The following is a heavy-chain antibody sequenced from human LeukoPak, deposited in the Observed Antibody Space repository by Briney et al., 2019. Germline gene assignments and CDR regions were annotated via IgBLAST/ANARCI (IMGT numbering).Heavy chain of an antibody. J-gene: IGHJ6*02. Sequence: SGPTLVKPTLTLTLTCTFSGFSLSTSGMCVTWIRQPPGKALEWLAHIDWNDDKYYSTSLETRLTISKDTSKNQVVLTMTNMDPVDTATYYCARLARGNWNDRFYFYGLDVWGQGTTVTVSS. V-gene: IGHV2-70*01. CDR2: IDWNDDK. CDR1: GFSLSTSGMC. D-gene: IGHD1-1*01. CDR3: ARLARGNWNDRFYFYGLDV.